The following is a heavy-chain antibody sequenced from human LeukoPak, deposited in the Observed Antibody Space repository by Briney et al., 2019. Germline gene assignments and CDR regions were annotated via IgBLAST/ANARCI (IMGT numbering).Heavy chain of an antibody. D-gene: IGHD2-2*01. CDR1: AFSLNAYN. V-gene: IGHV3-21*01. CDR3: AKASGQAGYCSSTSCHYTFDY. J-gene: IGHJ4*02. Sequence: TGGSLRLSCAASAFSLNAYNMNWVRQAPGKGLEWVSSISYTGTYIYYADSVKGRFTVSRDNSKSTLYLQMNSLRAEDTTVYYCAKASGQAGYCSSTSCHYTFDYWGQGTLVTVSS. CDR2: ISYTGTYI.